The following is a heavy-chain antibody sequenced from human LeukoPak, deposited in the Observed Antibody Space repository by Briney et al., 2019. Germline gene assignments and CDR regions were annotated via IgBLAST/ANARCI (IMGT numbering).Heavy chain of an antibody. CDR1: GFTFSSYE. CDR2: ISSSGSTI. J-gene: IGHJ4*02. CDR3: ARGPRSGWYNY. D-gene: IGHD6-19*01. Sequence: GGSLRLSCAASGFTFSSYEMNWVRQAPGKGLEWVSYISSSGSTIYYADSVKGRFTISSDNAKNSLYLQMNSLRAEDTAVYYCARGPRSGWYNYWGQGTLVTVSS. V-gene: IGHV3-48*03.